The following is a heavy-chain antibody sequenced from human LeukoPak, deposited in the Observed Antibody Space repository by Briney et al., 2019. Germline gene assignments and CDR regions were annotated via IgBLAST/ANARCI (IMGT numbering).Heavy chain of an antibody. D-gene: IGHD3-3*01. V-gene: IGHV3-74*01. CDR3: AKADFDFWSGYKKGDY. Sequence: GGSLRLSCEVSGFVFRRYWMHWVRQVPGKGLVWVARTNTAGTITTHADSVQGRFTMSRDNTKNTLYLQMNSLRADDTAMYYCAKADFDFWSGYKKGDYWGQGTLVTVSS. J-gene: IGHJ4*02. CDR2: TNTAGTIT. CDR1: GFVFRRYW.